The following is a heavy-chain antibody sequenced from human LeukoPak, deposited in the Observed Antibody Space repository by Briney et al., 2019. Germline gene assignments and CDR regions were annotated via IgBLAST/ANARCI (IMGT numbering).Heavy chain of an antibody. CDR3: ANTSKGTYAFDI. J-gene: IGHJ3*02. V-gene: IGHV3-48*01. CDR2: ISTTSSTI. Sequence: GGSLRLSCAASGFTFSSYSMNWVRQAPGKGLEWVSYISTTSSTIYYADSVKGRFTISRDNAKNSLYLQMNSLRAEDTAVYYCANTSKGTYAFDIWGQGTMVTVSS. CDR1: GFTFSSYS. D-gene: IGHD1-26*01.